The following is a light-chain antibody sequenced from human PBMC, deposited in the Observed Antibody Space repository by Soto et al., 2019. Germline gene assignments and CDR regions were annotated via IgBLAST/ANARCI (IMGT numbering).Light chain of an antibody. J-gene: IGKJ4*01. CDR3: QQAPILPHF. CDR2: PAS. CDR1: QAIMTW. Sequence: DIQMTQYPSSVSASVGARVTITCRASQAIMTWVAWYQQRPGNAPKLLIYPASTLLSVVPSRFSGGGSGTEFTLTIGLLQPEDSATYYCQQAPILPHFFGGGTKGE. V-gene: IGKV1-12*01.